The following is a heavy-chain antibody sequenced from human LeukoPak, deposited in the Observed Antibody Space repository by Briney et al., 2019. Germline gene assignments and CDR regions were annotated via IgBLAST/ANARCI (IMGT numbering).Heavy chain of an antibody. D-gene: IGHD3-16*01. Sequence: SETLSLTCTVSGGSFSSGSYYWSWIRQPAGKGLEWIGRIYTCGSTNYNPSLKSRVTISVDTSKNQFSLKLSSVTAADTAVYYCAREGLFSPPRYWGQGTLVTVSS. CDR2: IYTCGST. CDR3: AREGLFSPPRY. V-gene: IGHV4-61*02. CDR1: GGSFSSGSYY. J-gene: IGHJ4*02.